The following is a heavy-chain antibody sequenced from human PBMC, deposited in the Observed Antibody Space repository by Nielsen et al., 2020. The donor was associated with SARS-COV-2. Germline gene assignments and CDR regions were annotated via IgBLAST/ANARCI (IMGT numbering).Heavy chain of an antibody. V-gene: IGHV4-59*08. CDR2: VYYTGST. CDR1: RGSISSYY. CDR3: AWGGTYPFDY. J-gene: IGHJ4*02. Sequence: SETLSLTCNVSRGSISSYYWSWIRQSPALGLEWIGYVYYTGSTNYNPSLESRVTISQDTSKNQFSLTLTSVTAADTAKYYCAWGGTYPFDYWGQGILVTVSS. D-gene: IGHD1-26*01.